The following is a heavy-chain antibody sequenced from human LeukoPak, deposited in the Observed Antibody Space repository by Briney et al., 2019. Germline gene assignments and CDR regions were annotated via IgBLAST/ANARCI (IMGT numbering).Heavy chain of an antibody. CDR2: INHSGST. Sequence: SETLSLTCAVYGWSFSGYYWSWIRQPPGKGLEWIGEINHSGSTNYNPSLKSRVTISVDTSKNQFSLKLSSVTAADTAVYYCASAAYNYDVGYWGQGTLVTVSS. D-gene: IGHD3-22*01. CDR3: ASAAYNYDVGY. V-gene: IGHV4-34*01. J-gene: IGHJ4*02. CDR1: GWSFSGYY.